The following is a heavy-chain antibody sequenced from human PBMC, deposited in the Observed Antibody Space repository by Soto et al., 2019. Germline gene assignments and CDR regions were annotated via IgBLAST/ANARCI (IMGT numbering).Heavy chain of an antibody. D-gene: IGHD6-13*01. CDR1: GFSFSTYG. CDR2: ISYDGGNK. J-gene: IGHJ5*02. Sequence: GGSLRLSCAASGFSFSTYGMHWVRQAPGKGLEWVATISYDGGNKFYADSAKGRFTLSRDNSKNTLYLQMNSLRANDTAVYYCSKDSSVVAAGSGGWFDPWGQGTLVTVSS. CDR3: SKDSSVVAAGSGGWFDP. V-gene: IGHV3-30*18.